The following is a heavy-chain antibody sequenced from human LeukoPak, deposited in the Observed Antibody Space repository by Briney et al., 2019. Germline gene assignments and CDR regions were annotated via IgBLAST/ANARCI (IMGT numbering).Heavy chain of an antibody. D-gene: IGHD5-18*01. CDR3: ARAPDNYGIDDY. CDR2: INPSAGST. V-gene: IGHV1-46*04. Sequence: GASVKVSCKASGYTFTSFGIGWVRQAPGQGLEWMGIINPSAGSTSYAPKLQGRVTLTRDTSTSTVYMELSSLGYEDTAIYYCARAPDNYGIDDYWGQGTLLTVSS. CDR1: GYTFTSFG. J-gene: IGHJ4*02.